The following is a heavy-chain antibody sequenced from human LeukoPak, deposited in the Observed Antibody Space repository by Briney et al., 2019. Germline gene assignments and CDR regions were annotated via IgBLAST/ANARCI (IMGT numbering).Heavy chain of an antibody. CDR2: INHSGGT. CDR3: ARNRYYYGSGNYGVPNWFDP. J-gene: IGHJ5*02. Sequence: SETLSLTCTVSGGSISSYYWSWIRQPPGKGLEWIGEINHSGGTNYNPSLKSRVTISVDTSKNQFSLKLNSVTAADTAVYYCARNRYYYGSGNYGVPNWFDPWGQGTLVTVSS. CDR1: GGSISSYY. D-gene: IGHD3-10*01. V-gene: IGHV4-34*01.